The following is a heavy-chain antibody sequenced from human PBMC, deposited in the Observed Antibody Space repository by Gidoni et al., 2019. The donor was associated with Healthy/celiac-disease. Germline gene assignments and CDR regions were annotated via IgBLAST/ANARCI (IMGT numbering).Heavy chain of an antibody. V-gene: IGHV5-10-1*03. D-gene: IGHD2-15*01. Sequence: EVQLVQSGAEVKKPWESLRISCKGSGYSFTSYCISWVRQMPGKGLEWMGRIDPSDSYTNYSPSFQGHVTISADKAISTAYLQWSSLKASDTAMYYWAREPAPGYCSGGSCYSGYGMDVWGQGTTVTVSS. CDR1: GYSFTSYC. J-gene: IGHJ6*02. CDR3: AREPAPGYCSGGSCYSGYGMDV. CDR2: IDPSDSYT.